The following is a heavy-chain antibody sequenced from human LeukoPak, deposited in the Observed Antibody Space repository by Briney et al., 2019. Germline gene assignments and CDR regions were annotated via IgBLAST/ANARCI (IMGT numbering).Heavy chain of an antibody. J-gene: IGHJ4*02. CDR1: GYSFTKYG. Sequence: ASVNVSCKASGYSFTKYGINWIRQVPGQGPEWMGWISGYSGNTDFAQKFQGRLTMTTDTSTSTAFMELRSLRSDDTAIYYCSRTYSGSFRRVGEYDYWGQGTQVTVSS. V-gene: IGHV1-18*01. CDR2: ISGYSGNT. CDR3: SRTYSGSFRRVGEYDY. D-gene: IGHD3-10*01.